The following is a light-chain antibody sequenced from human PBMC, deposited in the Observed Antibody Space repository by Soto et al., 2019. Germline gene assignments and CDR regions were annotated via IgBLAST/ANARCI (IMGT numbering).Light chain of an antibody. V-gene: IGKV1-39*01. Sequence: IQMTQSPSSLSASVGDRVIITCRANQTISTYLNWYQQKPGKAPQLLIHVASSLQGGVPSRFTGSGYGTDFTLTISSLQVEDFATYYCQQSFSTPPVTFGGGTKVE. CDR1: QTISTY. CDR2: VAS. J-gene: IGKJ4*01. CDR3: QQSFSTPPVT.